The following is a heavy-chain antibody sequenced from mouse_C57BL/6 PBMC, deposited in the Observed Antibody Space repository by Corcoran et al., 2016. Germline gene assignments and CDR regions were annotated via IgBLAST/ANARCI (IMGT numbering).Heavy chain of an antibody. CDR2: INTYSGVP. Sequence: QIQLVQSGPELKKPGETVKISCKASGYTFTTYGMSWVKQAPGKGLKWMGWINTYSGVPTYADDFKGRFAFSLETSASTAYLQINNLKNEDTATYFCARKLTVFFDYWGQGTTLTVSS. CDR1: GYTFTTYG. J-gene: IGHJ2*01. D-gene: IGHD4-1*01. CDR3: ARKLTVFFDY. V-gene: IGHV9-3*01.